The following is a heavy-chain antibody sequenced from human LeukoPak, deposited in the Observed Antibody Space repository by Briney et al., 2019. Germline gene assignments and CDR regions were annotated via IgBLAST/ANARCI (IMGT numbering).Heavy chain of an antibody. CDR2: IYYSGST. D-gene: IGHD5-12*01. J-gene: IGHJ4*02. Sequence: SETLSLTCTVSGGSISSSSYYWGWIRQPPGTGLEWIGSIYYSGSTYYNPSLKSRVTISVDTSKNQFSLKLSSVTAADTAVYYCARLETRYSRNGWYFDYWGQGTLVTVSS. CDR1: GGSISSSSYY. CDR3: ARLETRYSRNGWYFDY. V-gene: IGHV4-39*07.